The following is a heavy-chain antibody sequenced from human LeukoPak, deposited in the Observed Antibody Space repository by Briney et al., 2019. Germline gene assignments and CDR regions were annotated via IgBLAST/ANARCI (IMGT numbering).Heavy chain of an antibody. J-gene: IGHJ4*02. CDR1: GGSISTSNYY. CDR2: INHSGST. CDR3: ARDTKN. Sequence: SETLSLTCTVSGGSISTSNYYWSWIRQPPGKGLEWIGEINHSGSTNYNPSLKSRVTISVDTSKNQFSLKLNSVTAADTAVYYCARDTKNWGQGTLVTVSS. D-gene: IGHD1-1*01. V-gene: IGHV4-39*07.